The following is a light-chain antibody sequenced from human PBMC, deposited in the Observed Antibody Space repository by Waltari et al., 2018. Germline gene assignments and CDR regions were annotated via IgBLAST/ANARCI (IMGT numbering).Light chain of an antibody. V-gene: IGLV3-10*01. J-gene: IGLJ2*01. CDR3: YSKDTDGGSQGK. CDR1: GLPKQY. Sequence: YDLTQPPSVSVSPGQTAALTCSGDGLPKQYTFWYQQKSGQAPVLVMYDDNKRPSGIPGRFSGSSAGTVATLTITGAQVDDEADYYCYSKDTDGGSQGKIGGGTKLTVL. CDR2: DDN.